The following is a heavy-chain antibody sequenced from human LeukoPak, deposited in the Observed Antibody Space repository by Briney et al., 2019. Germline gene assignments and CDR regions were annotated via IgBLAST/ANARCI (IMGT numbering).Heavy chain of an antibody. CDR2: IIPILGIA. CDR3: ARGLIAVAGTFDY. V-gene: IGHV1-69*04. J-gene: IGHJ4*02. D-gene: IGHD6-19*01. CDR1: GGTFSSYA. Sequence: SVKVSCKASGGTFSSYAISWVRQAPGQGLEWMGRIIPILGIANYAQKFQGRVTITADKSTSTAYMELSSPRSEDTAVYYCARGLIAVAGTFDYWGQGTLVTVSS.